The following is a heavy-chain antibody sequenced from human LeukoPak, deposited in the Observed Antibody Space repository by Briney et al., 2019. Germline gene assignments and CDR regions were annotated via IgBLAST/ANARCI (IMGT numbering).Heavy chain of an antibody. D-gene: IGHD1/OR15-1a*01. V-gene: IGHV1-8*01. CDR2: MKPNSGQT. Sequence: ASVTVSFTTSGYTFSKYDVTWVRQASGQGLEWMGWMKPNSGQTGYAQRFQGRIIMTRITSISTAYMQLNNLTSEDTATYYCARGPPETTYSDFWGQGTLVTVSS. CDR1: GYTFSKYD. J-gene: IGHJ4*02. CDR3: ARGPPETTYSDF.